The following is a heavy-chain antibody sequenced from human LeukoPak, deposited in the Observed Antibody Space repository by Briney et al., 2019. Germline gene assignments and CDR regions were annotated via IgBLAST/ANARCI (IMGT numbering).Heavy chain of an antibody. D-gene: IGHD5-12*01. CDR1: GFTFSSYA. J-gene: IGHJ4*02. V-gene: IGHV4-34*01. CDR2: INHGGST. CDR3: ARDGYSGNDGL. Sequence: GSLRLSCAASGFTFSSYAMNWVRQPPGKGLEWIGEINHGGSTNYNPSLKSRVTISVDTSKNQFSLKLSSVTAADTAVYYCARDGYSGNDGLWGQGSLVTVSS.